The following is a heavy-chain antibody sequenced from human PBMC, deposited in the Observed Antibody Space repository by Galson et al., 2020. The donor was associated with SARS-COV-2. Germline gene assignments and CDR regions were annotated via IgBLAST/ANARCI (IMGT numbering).Heavy chain of an antibody. J-gene: IGHJ4*02. CDR3: ARVLPYGDYLDY. Sequence: GGSLRLSCQASGFTVSSNYMSCVPQAPGKGLEWVSVIYSGGSTYYADSVKGRFTISRDNSKNTLYLQMNSLRAEDTAVYYCARVLPYGDYLDYWGQGTLVTVSS. V-gene: IGHV3-53*01. CDR2: IYSGGST. D-gene: IGHD4-17*01. CDR1: GFTVSSNY.